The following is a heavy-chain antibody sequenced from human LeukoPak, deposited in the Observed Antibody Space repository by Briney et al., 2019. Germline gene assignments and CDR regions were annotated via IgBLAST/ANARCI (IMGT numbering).Heavy chain of an antibody. J-gene: IGHJ6*03. CDR1: GYTLTNYG. CDR3: ARVAGKLYYYCMDV. V-gene: IGHV1-18*01. D-gene: IGHD6-19*01. Sequence: ASVKVSCKASGYTLTNYGISWVRQAPGQGLEWMGWISTDNGNTNYAQNLQGRVTMTTDTSTSTAYMELRSLRSDDTAVYYCARVAGKLYYYCMDVWGKGTTVTVSS. CDR2: ISTDNGNT.